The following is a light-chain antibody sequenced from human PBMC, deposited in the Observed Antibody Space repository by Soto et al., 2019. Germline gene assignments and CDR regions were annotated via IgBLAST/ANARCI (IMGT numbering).Light chain of an antibody. CDR2: AAS. CDR3: QQGNSFPLT. J-gene: IGKJ4*01. CDR1: LDIRTW. V-gene: IGKV1-12*01. Sequence: DIQMTQSPSSVSASVGDRVTISCRASLDIRTWLAWYQQKPGKAPKLLIYAASSLKRGVPSRFSGSGSGTEFTLTISSLQPEDCATYYCQQGNSFPLTFGGGTKVEVK.